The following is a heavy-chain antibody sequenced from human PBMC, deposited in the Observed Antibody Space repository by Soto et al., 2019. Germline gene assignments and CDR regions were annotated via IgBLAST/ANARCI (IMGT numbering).Heavy chain of an antibody. CDR2: IYYSGST. Sequence: PSETLSLTCTVSGGSVSSGSYYWSWIRQPPGKGLEWIGYIYYSGSTNYNPSLKSRVTISVDTSKNQFSLKLSSVTAADTAVYYCARWPGLGEDTKLGIYYGMDVWGQGTTVTVSS. V-gene: IGHV4-61*01. D-gene: IGHD3-16*01. CDR1: GGSVSSGSYY. CDR3: ARWPGLGEDTKLGIYYGMDV. J-gene: IGHJ6*02.